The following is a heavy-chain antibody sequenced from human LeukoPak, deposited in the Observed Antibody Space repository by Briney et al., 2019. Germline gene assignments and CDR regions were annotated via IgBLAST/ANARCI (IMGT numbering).Heavy chain of an antibody. CDR1: GFTFSSYW. V-gene: IGHV3-30*03. D-gene: IGHD4-23*01. CDR3: ARVLRIPKKGPVVTLNRAPDY. Sequence: GGSLRLSCAASGFTFSSYWMNWARQAPGKGLEWVAVISYDGSNKYYADSVKGRFTISRDNSKNTLYLQMNSLRAEDTAVYYCARVLRIPKKGPVVTLNRAPDYWGQGTLVTVSS. J-gene: IGHJ4*02. CDR2: ISYDGSNK.